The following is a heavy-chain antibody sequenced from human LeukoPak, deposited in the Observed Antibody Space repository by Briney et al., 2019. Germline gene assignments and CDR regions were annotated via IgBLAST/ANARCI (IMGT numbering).Heavy chain of an antibody. CDR3: VTYNWNYDLDY. CDR2: IRQDGRET. V-gene: IGHV3-7*05. D-gene: IGHD1-7*01. Sequence: PGGSLRLSCAASGFTFSNFWIYWVRQAPGRGLEWVAGIRQDGRETRYVDSVKGRFTISRDNAKNSLYLQTNSLRAEDTAVYYCVTYNWNYDLDYWGQGTLVTVSS. J-gene: IGHJ4*02. CDR1: GFTFSNFW.